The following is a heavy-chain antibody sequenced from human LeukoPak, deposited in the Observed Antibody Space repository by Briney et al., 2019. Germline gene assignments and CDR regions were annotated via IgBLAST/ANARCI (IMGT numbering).Heavy chain of an antibody. D-gene: IGHD6-19*01. CDR1: GFTFSSYW. J-gene: IGHJ4*02. Sequence: GGSLRLSCAASGFTFSSYWMHWVRRAPGKGLVWVSRINSDGSSTSYADSVKGRFTISRDNAKNTLYLQMNSLRAEDTAVYYCARGPVAGTIDYWGQGTLVTVSS. V-gene: IGHV3-74*01. CDR3: ARGPVAGTIDY. CDR2: INSDGSST.